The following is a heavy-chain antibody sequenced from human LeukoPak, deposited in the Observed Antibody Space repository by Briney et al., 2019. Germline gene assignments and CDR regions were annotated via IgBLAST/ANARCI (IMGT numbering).Heavy chain of an antibody. Sequence: PGGSLRLSCAASGITFSSYAMHWVRQAPGKGLEWVAVISYDGSNKYYADSVEGRFTISRDNSKNTLYLQMNSLRAEDTAVYYCARDSALNDYGDFYFDYWGQGTLVTVSS. J-gene: IGHJ4*02. CDR3: ARDSALNDYGDFYFDY. CDR2: ISYDGSNK. CDR1: GITFSSYA. V-gene: IGHV3-30-3*01. D-gene: IGHD4-17*01.